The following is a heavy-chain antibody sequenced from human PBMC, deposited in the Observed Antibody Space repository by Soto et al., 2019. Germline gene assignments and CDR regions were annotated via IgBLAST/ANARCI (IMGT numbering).Heavy chain of an antibody. J-gene: IGHJ6*02. Sequence: ASVKVSCKASGGTFSSYAISWVRQAPGQGLEWMGGIIPIFGTANYAQKFQGRVTITADESTSTAYMELSSLRSEDTAVYYCATSRDLTMVRGPALSYGMDVWGQGTTVTVSS. CDR3: ATSRDLTMVRGPALSYGMDV. CDR2: IIPIFGTA. D-gene: IGHD3-10*01. V-gene: IGHV1-69*13. CDR1: GGTFSSYA.